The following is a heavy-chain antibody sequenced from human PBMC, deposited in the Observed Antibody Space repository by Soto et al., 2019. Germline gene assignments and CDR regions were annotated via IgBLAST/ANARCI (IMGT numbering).Heavy chain of an antibody. CDR3: AKGYCSGGSCSRAVDI. J-gene: IGHJ3*02. CDR2: IKEDGSEK. D-gene: IGHD2-15*01. Sequence: PGGSLRLSCAASGFTFSSHWMSWVRQAPGKGLEWVANIKEDGSEKYYVDSVKGRFTISRDNAKNSLYLQMNSLRAEDTAVYYCAKGYCSGGSCSRAVDIWGQGTMVTVSS. V-gene: IGHV3-7*01. CDR1: GFTFSSHW.